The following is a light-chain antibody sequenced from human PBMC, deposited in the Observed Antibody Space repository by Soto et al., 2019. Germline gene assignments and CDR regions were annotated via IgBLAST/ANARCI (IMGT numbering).Light chain of an antibody. Sequence: QSALTQPGSVSGSPGQSITISCTGTNNDVGAYNYVSWYQQHPGKAPKTMIYDVSNRPSGVSNRFSGSKSGNTASLTISGLQADDEADYYCSSYTRSQTVVFGGGTKFTVL. J-gene: IGLJ2*01. CDR1: NNDVGAYNY. CDR2: DVS. CDR3: SSYTRSQTVV. V-gene: IGLV2-14*03.